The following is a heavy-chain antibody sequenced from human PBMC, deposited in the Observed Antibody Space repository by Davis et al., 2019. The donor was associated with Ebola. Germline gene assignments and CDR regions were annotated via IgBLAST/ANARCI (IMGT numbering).Heavy chain of an antibody. V-gene: IGHV5-10-1*01. J-gene: IGHJ4*02. CDR3: TRGHGWCDY. CDR2: IETSDSHS. CDR1: GYTFTNNY. D-gene: IGHD6-19*01. Sequence: EESLKISCKASGYTFTNNYITWVRQLPGKGLEWMGRIETSDSHSEYSPSFQGHVTISADKSISTVYLQWSGLQASDTAIYFCTRGHGWCDYWGQGTPVTVSS.